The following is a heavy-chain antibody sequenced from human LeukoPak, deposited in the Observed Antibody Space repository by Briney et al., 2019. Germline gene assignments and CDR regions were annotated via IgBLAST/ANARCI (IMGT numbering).Heavy chain of an antibody. CDR3: ARAGFGSGSYQTLKYNWFDP. V-gene: IGHV4-34*01. J-gene: IGHJ5*02. CDR1: GGSFSGYY. CDR2: INHRGST. Sequence: SETLSLTCAVYGGSFSGYYWSWIRQPPGKGLEWMGEINHRGSTNYNPSPKSRVTMSVDTSKNQFSLTLSSVPAADTAVYYCARAGFGSGSYQTLKYNWFDPWGQGTLVTVSS. D-gene: IGHD3-10*01.